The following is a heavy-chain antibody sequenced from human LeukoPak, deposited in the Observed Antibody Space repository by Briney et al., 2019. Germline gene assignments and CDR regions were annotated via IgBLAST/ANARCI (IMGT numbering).Heavy chain of an antibody. V-gene: IGHV1-46*01. D-gene: IGHD3-10*01. CDR3: ARLITMVRGVIASWFDP. CDR1: GYTFTSYY. J-gene: IGHJ5*02. Sequence: ASVKVSCKASGYTFTSYYMHWVRQAPGQGLEWMGIINPSGGSTNYAQKFQGRVTITADKSTSTAYMELSSLRSEDTAVYYCARLITMVRGVIASWFDPWGQGTLVTVSS. CDR2: INPSGGST.